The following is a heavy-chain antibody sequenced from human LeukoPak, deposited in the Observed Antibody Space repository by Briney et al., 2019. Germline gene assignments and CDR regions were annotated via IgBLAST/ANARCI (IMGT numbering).Heavy chain of an antibody. D-gene: IGHD3-3*01. CDR3: ATDRGWRTSGYYLYYFEY. J-gene: IGHJ4*02. V-gene: IGHV3-7*01. Sequence: GGSLRLSCAASGFIFTGYFMSWVRQAPGKGLEWVASIKHNGSEKYYVDSVRGRFTISRDNTKNLLYLQMSSLRAEDTAVYYCATDRGWRTSGYYLYYFEYWGQGTLVTFSS. CDR1: GFIFTGYF. CDR2: IKHNGSEK.